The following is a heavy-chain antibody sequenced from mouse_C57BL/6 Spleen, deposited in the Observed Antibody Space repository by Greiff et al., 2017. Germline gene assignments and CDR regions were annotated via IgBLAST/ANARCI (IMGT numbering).Heavy chain of an antibody. D-gene: IGHD2-3*01. J-gene: IGHJ2*01. CDR1: GSPFTDYN. CDR2: INTNNGGT. Sequence: VQLQQSGPELVKPGASVTIPCKASGSPFTDYNLDWFPQSPGQSLEWIGDINTNNGGTIYNQKFKGKAKLTVDKSSSTAYMELRSLTSEDSAVYYCARGVYDGYYVFDYWGQGTTLTVSS. V-gene: IGHV1-18*01. CDR3: ARGVYDGYYVFDY.